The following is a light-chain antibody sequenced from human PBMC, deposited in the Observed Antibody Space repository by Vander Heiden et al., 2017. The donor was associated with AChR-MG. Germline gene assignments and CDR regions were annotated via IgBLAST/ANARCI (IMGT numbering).Light chain of an antibody. Sequence: DIQMTQSPSSLSASVGDRVTITCRASQNINRNLNWYQQKPGKAPKLLIYDASTLQTVVPSAFSGSGSGTDFTLTISGLQPEDCATYYCQQSYYNSYTFGQGTQLEIK. CDR1: QNINRN. CDR3: QQSYYNSYT. V-gene: IGKV1-39*01. J-gene: IGKJ2*01. CDR2: DAS.